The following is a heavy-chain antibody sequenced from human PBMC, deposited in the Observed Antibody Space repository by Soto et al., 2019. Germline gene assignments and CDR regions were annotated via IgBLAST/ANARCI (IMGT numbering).Heavy chain of an antibody. V-gene: IGHV3-74*01. CDR3: PTDALDY. CDR1: GFTFANHW. Sequence: GWSLRVSCAVSGFTFANHWMHWVRQAPGKGLEWVSRMNSDGSTTDYADSVKGRFTVSRDNAKNTLYLQMNSLRAEDTAVYYCPTDALDYCGPGTLVTASS. CDR2: MNSDGSTT. J-gene: IGHJ4*02.